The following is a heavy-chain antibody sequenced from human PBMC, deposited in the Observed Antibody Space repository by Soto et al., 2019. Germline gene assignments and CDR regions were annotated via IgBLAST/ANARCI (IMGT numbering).Heavy chain of an antibody. CDR1: GGSISSSSYY. V-gene: IGHV4-39*01. CDR3: ARQDYDILTGYSDDYYYYGMDV. D-gene: IGHD3-9*01. CDR2: IYYSGST. J-gene: IGHJ6*02. Sequence: SETLSLTCTVSGGSISSSSYYWGWIRQPPGKGLEWIGSIYYSGSTYYNPSLKSRVTISVDTSKNQFSLKLSSVTAADTAVYYCARQDYDILTGYSDDYYYYGMDVWGQGTTVTVSS.